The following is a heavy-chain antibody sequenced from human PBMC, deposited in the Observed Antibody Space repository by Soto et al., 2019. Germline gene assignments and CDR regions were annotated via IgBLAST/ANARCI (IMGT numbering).Heavy chain of an antibody. J-gene: IGHJ6*02. Sequence: GVSQEISCKGSGYIFTSYWIGWVRQMPGKGLEWMAIIYPGDSDIRYSPSFQGQITISADKSISTAYLQWSSLKASDTAIYYCARQPSNGQWFVWGQGTTVPVSS. D-gene: IGHD3-22*01. V-gene: IGHV5-51*01. CDR2: IYPGDSDI. CDR1: GYIFTSYW. CDR3: ARQPSNGQWFV.